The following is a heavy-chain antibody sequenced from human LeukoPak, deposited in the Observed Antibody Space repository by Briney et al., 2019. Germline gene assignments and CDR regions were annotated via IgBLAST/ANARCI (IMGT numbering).Heavy chain of an antibody. CDR3: ARGYDSSAYYPFNY. D-gene: IGHD3-22*01. CDR2: IVVGSGNT. J-gene: IGHJ4*02. V-gene: IGHV1-58*01. Sequence: SVKVSCKASGFTFTSSAVQWVRQARGQRLEWIGWIVVGSGNTNYAQKFQERVTITRDMSTSTAYMELSSLRSEDTAVYYCARGYDSSAYYPFNYWGQGTLVTVSS. CDR1: GFTFTSSA.